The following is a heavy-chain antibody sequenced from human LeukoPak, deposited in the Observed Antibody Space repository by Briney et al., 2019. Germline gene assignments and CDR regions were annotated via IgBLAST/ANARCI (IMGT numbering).Heavy chain of an antibody. J-gene: IGHJ1*01. CDR3: ARAPSEIGGYYPEYFRH. CDR2: IKSDGKT. V-gene: IGHV3-74*01. D-gene: IGHD3-22*01. Sequence: GGSLRLSCAASGFSFSSYWMHWVRQAPGKGPVWVSRIKSDGKTNYADSVKGRFTISRDNAKNTVSLQMNSLGAEDTGVYYCARAPSEIGGYYPEYFRHWGQGTLVTVSS. CDR1: GFSFSSYW.